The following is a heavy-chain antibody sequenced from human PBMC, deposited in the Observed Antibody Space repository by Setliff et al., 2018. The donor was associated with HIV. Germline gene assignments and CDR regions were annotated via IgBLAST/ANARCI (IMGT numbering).Heavy chain of an antibody. V-gene: IGHV4-34*01. CDR2: ASRGGCT. D-gene: IGHD2-15*01. CDR1: DGSFSGYS. CDR3: ARAVCPSLNCYSFFNY. J-gene: IGHJ4*01. Sequence: PSETLSLTCGVDDGSFSGYSWSWIRQSPGKGLEWIGEASRGGCTTYNPSLTGRVSVSVDTSKSQFSLKLTNVTAADAAVYYCARAVCPSLNCYSFFNYWGHGSLVTVSS.